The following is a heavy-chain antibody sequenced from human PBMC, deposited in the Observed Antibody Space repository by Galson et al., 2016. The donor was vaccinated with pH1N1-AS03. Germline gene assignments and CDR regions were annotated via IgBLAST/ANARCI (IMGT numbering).Heavy chain of an antibody. V-gene: IGHV4-34*01. CDR3: ARSGVFFSGSGSYHD. J-gene: IGHJ4*02. CDR1: GGSFSGYY. D-gene: IGHD3-10*01. Sequence: SETLSLTCAVYGGSFSGYYWSWIRQPPGKGLEWIGDIHHSGSTTNYSPSLKSRVTIAVDTSKKQFSLKLTSVTAADTAVHFCARSGVFFSGSGSYHDWGQGTLVTVSS. CDR2: IHHSGSTT.